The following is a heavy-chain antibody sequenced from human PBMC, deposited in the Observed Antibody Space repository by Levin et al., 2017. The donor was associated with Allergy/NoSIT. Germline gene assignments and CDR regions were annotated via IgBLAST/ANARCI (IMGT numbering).Heavy chain of an antibody. CDR1: GFTFSDHY. V-gene: IGHV3-72*01. J-gene: IGHJ3*02. Sequence: LSLTCAASGFTFSDHYMDWVRQAPGKGLEWVGRTRNKANSYTTEYAASVKGRFTISRDDSKNSLYLQMNSLKTEDTAVYYCARGSAGGNRAFDIWGQGTMVTVSS. CDR3: ARGSAGGNRAFDI. CDR2: TRNKANSYTT. D-gene: IGHD1-14*01.